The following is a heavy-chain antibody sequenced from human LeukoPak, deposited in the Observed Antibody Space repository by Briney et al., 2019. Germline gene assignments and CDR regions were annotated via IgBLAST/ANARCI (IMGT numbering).Heavy chain of an antibody. CDR1: GDSIGSSTYY. CDR3: ARTSATSDH. V-gene: IGHV4-39*01. CDR2: IYYRGST. J-gene: IGHJ4*02. Sequence: KSSETLSLTCTVSGDSIGSSTYYGGWIRQPPGKGLEWIGSIYYRGSTYYSPSLKRRVTMSIDTSKNQFSLKLSSVTAADTAIYYCARTSATSDHWGQGALVTVSS.